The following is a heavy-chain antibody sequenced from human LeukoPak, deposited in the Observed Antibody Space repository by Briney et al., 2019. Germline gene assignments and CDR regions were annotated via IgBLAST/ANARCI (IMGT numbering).Heavy chain of an antibody. D-gene: IGHD2-15*01. CDR2: ISYDGSNK. Sequence: GGSLRLSCAASGFTFSSYAMHWVRQAPGKGLEWVAVISYDGSNKYYADSVKGRFTISRDNSKNTLYLQMNSLRAEDTAVYYCARENLDIVVVVAATLGRGYFDYWGQGTLVTVSS. CDR1: GFTFSSYA. J-gene: IGHJ4*02. V-gene: IGHV3-30-3*01. CDR3: ARENLDIVVVVAATLGRGYFDY.